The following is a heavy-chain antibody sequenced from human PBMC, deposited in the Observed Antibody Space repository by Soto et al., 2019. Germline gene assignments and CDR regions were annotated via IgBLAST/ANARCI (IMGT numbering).Heavy chain of an antibody. CDR2: MNPNSGNT. V-gene: IGHV1-8*01. CDR1: GYTFTSYD. J-gene: IGHJ6*03. D-gene: IGHD6-19*01. CDR3: ARSPPPNSSGWYGGYYYYYYMDV. Sequence: QVQLVQSGAEVKKPGASVKVSCKASGYTFTSYDINWVRQATGQGLEWMGWMNPNSGNTGYAQKFQGRVTMTRNTSISTAYMELSSLRSEDTAVYYCARSPPPNSSGWYGGYYYYYYMDVWGKGTTVTVSS.